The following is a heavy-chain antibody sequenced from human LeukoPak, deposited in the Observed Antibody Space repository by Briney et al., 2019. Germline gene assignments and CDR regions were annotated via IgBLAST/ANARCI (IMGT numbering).Heavy chain of an antibody. D-gene: IGHD3-10*01. Sequence: GGSLRLSCAASGFTFSSYEMNWVRQAPGKGLEWVSYISGSGSTIYYAASVKGRFTISRDNTKNSPYLQMNSLRAEDTAVYYWARSHGGAGGGDYWGQGTLVTVSS. CDR1: GFTFSSYE. CDR2: ISGSGSTI. J-gene: IGHJ4*02. V-gene: IGHV3-48*03. CDR3: ARSHGGAGGGDY.